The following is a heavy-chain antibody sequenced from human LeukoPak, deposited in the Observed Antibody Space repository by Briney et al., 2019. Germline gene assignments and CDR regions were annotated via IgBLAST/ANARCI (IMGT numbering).Heavy chain of an antibody. CDR3: AKISSSWYVADY. V-gene: IGHV3-7*01. Sequence: QPGGSLRLSCAASGFTFSSYWMSWVRQAPGKGLEWVANIKQGGSEKYYVDSVKGRFTISRDIAKNSLYLQMNSLRAEDTAVYYSAKISSSWYVADYWGQGTLVTVSS. CDR2: IKQGGSEK. J-gene: IGHJ4*02. CDR1: GFTFSSYW. D-gene: IGHD6-13*01.